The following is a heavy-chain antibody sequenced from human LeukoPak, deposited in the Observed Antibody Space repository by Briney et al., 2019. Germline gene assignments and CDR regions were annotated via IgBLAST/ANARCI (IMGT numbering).Heavy chain of an antibody. Sequence: GESRKISCKGSGYSFTSHWIGWLRQMPGKGLEWMGIIYPGDSYPTYTPSFQGQLTISSHNSTSTAYLQLSSLKASDTAMYYCAIRVSSWYFDYWGQGTLVTVSS. V-gene: IGHV5-51*01. J-gene: IGHJ4*02. CDR2: IYPGDSYP. CDR3: AIRVSSWYFDY. CDR1: GYSFTSHW. D-gene: IGHD6-13*01.